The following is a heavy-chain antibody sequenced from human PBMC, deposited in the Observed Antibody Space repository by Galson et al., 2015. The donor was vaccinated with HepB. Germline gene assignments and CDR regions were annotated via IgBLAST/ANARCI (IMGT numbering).Heavy chain of an antibody. D-gene: IGHD2-2*01. J-gene: IGHJ4*02. V-gene: IGHV3-30-3*01. CDR3: ARAPAAASYYFDY. Sequence: SLRLSCAASGFTFSSYAMHWVRQAPGKGLEWVAVISYDGSNKYYADSVKGRFTISRDNSKNTLYLQMNSLRAEDTAVYYCARAPAAASYYFDYWGQGTLVTVSS. CDR1: GFTFSSYA. CDR2: ISYDGSNK.